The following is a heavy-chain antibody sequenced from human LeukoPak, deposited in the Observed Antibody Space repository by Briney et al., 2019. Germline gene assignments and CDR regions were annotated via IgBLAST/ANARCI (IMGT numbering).Heavy chain of an antibody. Sequence: ASVKVSCKASGYTFTSYGISWLRQAPGQGLYWMGWISAYNGNTNYAQKLQGRVTITTDTSTSTAYMELRSLRSDDTAVYYCARDRVPRIFGVVIITLPDYWGQETLVTVSS. J-gene: IGHJ4*02. CDR1: GYTFTSYG. V-gene: IGHV1-18*01. CDR3: ARDRVPRIFGVVIITLPDY. CDR2: ISAYNGNT. D-gene: IGHD3-3*01.